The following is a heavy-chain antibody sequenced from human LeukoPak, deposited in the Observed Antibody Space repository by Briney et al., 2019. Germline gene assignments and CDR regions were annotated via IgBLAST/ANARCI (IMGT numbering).Heavy chain of an antibody. CDR1: GYTFTSYG. Sequence: SVKVSCKASGYTFTSYGISWVRQAPGQGLEWIGWIVVGSGNTNYAQKFQERVTITRDMSTSTAYMELSSLRSEDTAVYYCAADSMVRGGIDYWGQGTLATVSS. CDR3: AADSMVRGGIDY. D-gene: IGHD3-10*01. CDR2: IVVGSGNT. J-gene: IGHJ4*02. V-gene: IGHV1-58*02.